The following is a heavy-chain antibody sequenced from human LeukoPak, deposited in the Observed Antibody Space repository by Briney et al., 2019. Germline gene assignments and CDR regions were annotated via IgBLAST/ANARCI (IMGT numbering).Heavy chain of an antibody. J-gene: IGHJ6*02. V-gene: IGHV3-30-3*01. CDR2: ISYDGSNK. CDR1: GFTFSSYA. CDR3: GRKIVLIGYYGMDV. D-gene: IGHD2-8*01. Sequence: PGGSLRLSCAASGFTFSSYAMHWVRQAPGKGLEWVAVISYDGSNKYYADTVKGRFTISRDNSKNRLYLKMNSLRAEDTAVYYCGRKIVLIGYYGMDVWGQGTTVTVSS.